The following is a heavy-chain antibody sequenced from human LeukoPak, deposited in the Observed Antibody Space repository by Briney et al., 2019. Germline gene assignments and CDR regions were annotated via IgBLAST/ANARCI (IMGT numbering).Heavy chain of an antibody. CDR2: IIPILGIA. V-gene: IGHV1-69*04. D-gene: IGHD1-26*01. Sequence: ASVKVSCKASGGTFSSYAISWVRQAPGQGLEWMGRIIPILGIANYAQKFQGRVTITADKSTSTAYMELSSLRSDDTAVYYCARSLVGATHNWFDPWGQGTLVTVSS. CDR1: GGTFSSYA. J-gene: IGHJ5*02. CDR3: ARSLVGATHNWFDP.